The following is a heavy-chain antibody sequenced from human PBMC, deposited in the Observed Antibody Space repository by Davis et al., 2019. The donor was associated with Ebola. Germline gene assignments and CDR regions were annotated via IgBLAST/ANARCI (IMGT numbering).Heavy chain of an antibody. J-gene: IGHJ3*02. Sequence: SETLSLTCTVSGGSISYYYWSWIRQPPGKGLEWIGYIYDRGTTNYNPSLKSRVTMSVDASKNQFALHLNSVTPEDTAVYYCARGTRFSLWLLSSYSFDMWGRGTMVTVSS. V-gene: IGHV4-59*12. CDR2: IYDRGTT. CDR1: GGSISYYY. D-gene: IGHD2-21*01. CDR3: ARGTRFSLWLLSSYSFDM.